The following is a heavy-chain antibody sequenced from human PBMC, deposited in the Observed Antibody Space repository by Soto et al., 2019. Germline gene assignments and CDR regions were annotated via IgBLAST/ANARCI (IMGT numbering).Heavy chain of an antibody. D-gene: IGHD4-17*01. CDR1: GFTFSTYW. J-gene: IGHJ3*02. Sequence: EVQLVESGGGLVQPGGSLRLSCAASGFTFSTYWMHWVRQAPGKGLVWVSRINSAGSTTTYADSVKGRFTISRDNAKNTLYLQMNSLRAEDTAVYYCARDSPLTTVTPPTDAFDIWGQGTTVTVSS. V-gene: IGHV3-74*01. CDR2: INSAGSTT. CDR3: ARDSPLTTVTPPTDAFDI.